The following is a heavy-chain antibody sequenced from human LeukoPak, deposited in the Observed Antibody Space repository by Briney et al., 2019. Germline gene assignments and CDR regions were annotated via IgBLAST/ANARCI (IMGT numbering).Heavy chain of an antibody. Sequence: ASVKVSCKASGYIFTAYYMHWVRQAPGQGLEWMGWINPNSGGTKYAQNFQGRVTMTRDTSISTAYMELSSLRSDGTAVYYCARDRGGDAFDIWGQGTMVTVSS. CDR3: ARDRGGDAFDI. V-gene: IGHV1-2*02. J-gene: IGHJ3*02. CDR1: GYIFTAYY. CDR2: INPNSGGT. D-gene: IGHD3-10*01.